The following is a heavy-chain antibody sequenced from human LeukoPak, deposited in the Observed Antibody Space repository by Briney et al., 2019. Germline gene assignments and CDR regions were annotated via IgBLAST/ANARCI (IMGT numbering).Heavy chain of an antibody. D-gene: IGHD3/OR15-3a*01. Sequence: LRLSCAASGFTFSSYAMHWVRQAPGKGLEWVAVISYDGSNKYYADSVKGRFTISRDNSKNTLYLQMNSLRAEDTAVYYCAREGDLMFLFSGRARGMDVWGKGTTVTVSS. V-gene: IGHV3-30-3*01. J-gene: IGHJ6*04. CDR1: GFTFSSYA. CDR2: ISYDGSNK. CDR3: AREGDLMFLFSGRARGMDV.